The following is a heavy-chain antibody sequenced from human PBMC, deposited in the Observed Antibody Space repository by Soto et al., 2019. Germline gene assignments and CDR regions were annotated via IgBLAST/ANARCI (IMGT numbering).Heavy chain of an antibody. V-gene: IGHV3-23*01. CDR2: ISGSGGST. CDR1: GFTFCSYA. Sequence: GGSLRLSCAASGFTFCSYAMSWVRQAPGKGLEWVSAISGSGGSTYYADSVKGRFTISRDNSKNTLYLQMNSLRAEDTAVYYCAKDVEMATITFGFDYWGQGTLVTVSS. CDR3: AKDVEMATITFGFDY. D-gene: IGHD5-12*01. J-gene: IGHJ4*02.